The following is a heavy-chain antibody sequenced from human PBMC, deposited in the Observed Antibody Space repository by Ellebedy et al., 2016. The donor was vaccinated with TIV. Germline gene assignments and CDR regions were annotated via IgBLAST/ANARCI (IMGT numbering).Heavy chain of an antibody. V-gene: IGHV3-23*01. J-gene: IGHJ5*02. Sequence: GESLKISCAASGFNFSTYAMSWVRQAPGKGLEWVSAISGSGLSTYYAESVKGRFTISRDTSKNTLYLQMNSLRAEDTAVYYCAKDPLTSGRLYNWFDPWGQGTLVTVSS. CDR1: GFNFSTYA. CDR3: AKDPLTSGRLYNWFDP. CDR2: ISGSGLST. D-gene: IGHD6-19*01.